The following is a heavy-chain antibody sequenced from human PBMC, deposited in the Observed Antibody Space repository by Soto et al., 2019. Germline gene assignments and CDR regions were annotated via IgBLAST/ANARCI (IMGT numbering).Heavy chain of an antibody. Sequence: EVQLLESGGGVAQPGGSLRVSCAASGFPFSDYAMSWVRQAPGKGLEWVSIITATDGSTYYADSVEGRFTISRDDAKNTLHLQMNSLRVEDTAVYYCVKGLYVWGVTGDYWGQGTLVTVSS. V-gene: IGHV3-23*01. D-gene: IGHD3-10*02. CDR3: VKGLYVWGVTGDY. CDR1: GFPFSDYA. CDR2: ITATDGST. J-gene: IGHJ4*02.